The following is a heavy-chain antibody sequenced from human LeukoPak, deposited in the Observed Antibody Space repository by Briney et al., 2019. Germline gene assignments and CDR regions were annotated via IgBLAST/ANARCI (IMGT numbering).Heavy chain of an antibody. V-gene: IGHV3-11*06. J-gene: IGHJ5*02. CDR1: GFTFSDYY. CDR2: ISSSSSYT. Sequence: GGSLRLSCEASGFTFSDYYMSWIRQAPGKGLEWVSYISSSSSYTNYADSVKGRFTISRDNAKNSLYLQMNSLRAEDTAVYYCARDRDGFDPWGQGTLVTVSS. CDR3: ARDRDGFDP. D-gene: IGHD3-10*01.